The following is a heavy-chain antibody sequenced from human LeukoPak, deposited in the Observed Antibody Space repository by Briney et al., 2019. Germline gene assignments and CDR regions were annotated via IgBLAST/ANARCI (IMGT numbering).Heavy chain of an antibody. V-gene: IGHV3-30*04. D-gene: IGHD4-17*01. CDR1: GFTFSSYA. J-gene: IGHJ4*02. CDR2: ISYDGSNK. Sequence: GGSLRLSCAASGFTFSSYAMHWVRQAPGKGLEWVAVISYDGSNKYYADSVKGRFTISRDNAKNSLYLQMNSLRAEDTAVYYCARDRKTTVTTFDYWGQGTLVTVSS. CDR3: ARDRKTTVTTFDY.